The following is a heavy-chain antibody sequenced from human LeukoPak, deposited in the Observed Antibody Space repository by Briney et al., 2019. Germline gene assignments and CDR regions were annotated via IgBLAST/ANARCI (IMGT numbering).Heavy chain of an antibody. V-gene: IGHV3-48*03. D-gene: IGHD5-18*01. Sequence: GGSLRLSCATSGFTFSSYEMNWVRQAPGKGLEWVSYISSSGNTIYYPDSVKGRFTISRDNAKNSLYLQMNSLRAEDTAVYYCARGGYSYGLSFCAYWGQGTLATVSS. CDR1: GFTFSSYE. J-gene: IGHJ4*02. CDR2: ISSSGNTI. CDR3: ARGGYSYGLSFCAY.